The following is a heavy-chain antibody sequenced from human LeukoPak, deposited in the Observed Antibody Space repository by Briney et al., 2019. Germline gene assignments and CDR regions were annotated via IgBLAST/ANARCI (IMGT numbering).Heavy chain of an antibody. CDR2: INQSGST. Sequence: PSETLSLTCAVYGESFSGYYWSWIRQPPGKWLEWIGEINQSGSTNYNPSLKSRVTISVDTSKNQFSLKLSSVTAADTAVYYCASIAMGIAARGWFDPWGQGTLVTVSS. CDR3: ASIAMGIAARGWFDP. V-gene: IGHV4-34*01. D-gene: IGHD6-6*01. CDR1: GESFSGYY. J-gene: IGHJ5*02.